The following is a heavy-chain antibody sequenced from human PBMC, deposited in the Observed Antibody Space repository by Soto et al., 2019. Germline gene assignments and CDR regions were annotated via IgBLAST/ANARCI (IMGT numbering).Heavy chain of an antibody. CDR2: IYNGNT. V-gene: IGHV4-59*01. J-gene: IGHJ4*02. Sequence: PSETLSLTCIISGGSISGYYWTWIRQSPGKGLEYIGYIYNGNTNYNPSLNSRVTISVDTSKNQLSLKLSSVTAADTAVYYCARGFGGVSLDYFDFWGQGTQVTVSS. D-gene: IGHD3-16*01. CDR3: ARGFGGVSLDYFDF. CDR1: GGSISGYY.